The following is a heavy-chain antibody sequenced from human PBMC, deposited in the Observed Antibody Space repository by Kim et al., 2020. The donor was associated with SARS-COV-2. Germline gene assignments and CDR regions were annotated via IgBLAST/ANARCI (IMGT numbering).Heavy chain of an antibody. CDR1: GFTFSSYA. CDR2: ISYDGSNK. V-gene: IGHV3-30*04. CDR3: ARDSRSPVPYSYGKY. D-gene: IGHD5-18*01. J-gene: IGHJ4*02. Sequence: GGSLRLSCAASGFTFSSYAMHWVRQAPGKGLEWVAVISYDGSNKYYADSVKGRFTISRDNSKNTLYLQMNSLRAEDTAVYYCARDSRSPVPYSYGKYWGQGTLVTVSS.